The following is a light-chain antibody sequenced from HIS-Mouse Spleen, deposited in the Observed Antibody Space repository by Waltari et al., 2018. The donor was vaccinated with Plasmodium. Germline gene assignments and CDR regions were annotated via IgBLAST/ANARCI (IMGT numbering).Light chain of an antibody. V-gene: IGKV3-15*01. Sequence: EIVMTQSPAPLSVSPGERATLPCRASQTVSSNLAWYQQKPGQAPRLLNYGASTRATGIPARFSGSGSGTEFTLTISSLQSEDFAVYYCQQYNNWSFTFGPGTKVDIK. CDR3: QQYNNWSFT. J-gene: IGKJ3*01. CDR2: GAS. CDR1: QTVSSN.